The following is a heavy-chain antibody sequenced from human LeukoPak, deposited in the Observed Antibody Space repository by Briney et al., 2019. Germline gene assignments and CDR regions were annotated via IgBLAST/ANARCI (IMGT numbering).Heavy chain of an antibody. CDR3: ARVTTVTPNYYYMDV. D-gene: IGHD4-11*01. CDR2: IIPIFGTA. CDR1: GGTFSSYA. J-gene: IGHJ6*03. V-gene: IGHV1-69*01. Sequence: ASVKVSCKASGGTFSSYATSWVRQAPGQGLEWMGGIIPIFGTANYAQKFQGRVTITADESTSTAYMELSSLRSEDTAVYYCARVTTVTPNYYYMDVWGKGTTVTVSS.